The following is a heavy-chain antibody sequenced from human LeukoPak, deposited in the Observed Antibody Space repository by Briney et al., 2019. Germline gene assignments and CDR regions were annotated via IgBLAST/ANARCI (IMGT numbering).Heavy chain of an antibody. CDR3: ARDRNLDFWSGYWTDYYYYMDV. J-gene: IGHJ6*03. Sequence: VASVKVSCKASGGTFSSYAISWVRQAPGQGLEWMGGIIPIFGTANYAQKFQGRVTITADESTSTAYMELSSLGSEDTAVYYCARDRNLDFWSGYWTDYYYYMDVWGKGTTVTVSS. CDR2: IIPIFGTA. D-gene: IGHD3-3*01. V-gene: IGHV1-69*13. CDR1: GGTFSSYA.